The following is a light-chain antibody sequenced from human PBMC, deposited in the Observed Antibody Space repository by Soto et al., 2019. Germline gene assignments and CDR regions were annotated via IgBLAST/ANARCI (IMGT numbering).Light chain of an antibody. V-gene: IGKV1-39*01. J-gene: IGKJ2*01. CDR3: QQSHSTPYT. CDR1: QSISTY. CDR2: VAS. Sequence: DIQMTQSPSSLSASVGDRVTITCRARQSISTYLNWYQQRPGKAPKLLISVASRLQSGVPSRFSGSGSGTDLTLTISSLQPEDFASYFCQQSHSTPYTFGQGTKLEI.